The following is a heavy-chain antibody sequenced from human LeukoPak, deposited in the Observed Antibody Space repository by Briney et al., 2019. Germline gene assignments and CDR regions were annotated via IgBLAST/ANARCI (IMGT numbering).Heavy chain of an antibody. V-gene: IGHV1-8*03. D-gene: IGHD3-9*01. Sequence: ASVKVSCKASGYTFTSYDINWARQATGQGLEWMGWMNPNSGNTGYAQKFQGRVTITRNTSISTAYMELSSLRSEDTAVYYCAREDDGDWFFDYWGQGTLVTVYS. CDR3: AREDDGDWFFDY. CDR2: MNPNSGNT. CDR1: GYTFTSYD. J-gene: IGHJ4*02.